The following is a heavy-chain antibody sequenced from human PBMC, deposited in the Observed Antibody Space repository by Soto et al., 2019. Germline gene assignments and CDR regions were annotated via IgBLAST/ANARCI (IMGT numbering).Heavy chain of an antibody. CDR1: EFTFSIYA. CDR3: AKLATRGLLLGELSLSRPGRYIYVMDV. Sequence: DAQLLESGGGLIQPGGSLRLSCAASEFTFSIYAMHWVRQAPGKGLEWVASITGSGGNTYYADSVKGRFTISRDNSNFTLFLQMTSLRADDTAVYFCAKLATRGLLLGELSLSRPGRYIYVMDVWGQGTTVAVSS. V-gene: IGHV3-23*01. D-gene: IGHD3-16*02. CDR2: ITGSGGNT. J-gene: IGHJ6*02.